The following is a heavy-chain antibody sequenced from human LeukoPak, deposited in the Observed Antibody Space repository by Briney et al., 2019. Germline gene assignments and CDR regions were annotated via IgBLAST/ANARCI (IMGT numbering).Heavy chain of an antibody. D-gene: IGHD2-8*01. CDR1: GFTFRSHW. V-gene: IGHV3-74*01. Sequence: GGSLRLSCAASGFTFRSHWMFWVRQVPGKGLAWVSHTNTDESRTNYADSVKGRFTISRDNTKNTLYLQMNSLRADDSAMYYCARGEMVSAGPVVWGQGTLVTVSS. J-gene: IGHJ4*02. CDR2: TNTDESRT. CDR3: ARGEMVSAGPVV.